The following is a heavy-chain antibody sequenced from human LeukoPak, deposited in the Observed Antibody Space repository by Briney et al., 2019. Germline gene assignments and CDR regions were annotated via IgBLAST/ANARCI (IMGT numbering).Heavy chain of an antibody. CDR3: AKERFIYYDSSPTDY. CDR2: ISYDGSKT. Sequence: PGGSLRLSCAASGFIFNGYGMHWVRQAPGKGLEWVAIISYDGSKTYYVDSVKGRFTVSRDNSKNTLYLQMDSLRAADTAVYYCAKERFIYYDSSPTDYWGQGTLVTVSS. J-gene: IGHJ4*02. V-gene: IGHV3-30*18. CDR1: GFIFNGYG. D-gene: IGHD3-22*01.